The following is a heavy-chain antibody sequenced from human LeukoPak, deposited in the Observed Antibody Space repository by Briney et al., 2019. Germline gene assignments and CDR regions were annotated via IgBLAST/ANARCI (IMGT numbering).Heavy chain of an antibody. CDR1: GFTFNNYA. D-gene: IGHD3-10*01. V-gene: IGHV3-23*01. Sequence: GGSLRLSCAASGFTFNNYAMSWVRQAPGKGLEWVSAISGSGESTYYAGSVKGRFTISRDNSKNTLYLQMHRLRAEDTAVYYCARDLSPVVRASPMGYWGQGTLVTVSS. CDR3: ARDLSPVVRASPMGY. J-gene: IGHJ4*02. CDR2: ISGSGEST.